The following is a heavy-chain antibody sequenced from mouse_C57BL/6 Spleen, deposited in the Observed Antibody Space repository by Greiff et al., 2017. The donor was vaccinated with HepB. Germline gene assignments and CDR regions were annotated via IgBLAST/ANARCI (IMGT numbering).Heavy chain of an antibody. CDR2: IYPGDGDT. D-gene: IGHD2-2*01. Sequence: QVQLQQSGPELVKPGASVKISCKASGYAFSSSWMNWVKQRPGKGLEWIGRIYPGDGDTNYNGKFKGKATLTADKSSSTAYMQLSSLTSEDSAVYFCSYYGYDGFAYWGQGTLVTVSA. J-gene: IGHJ3*01. CDR3: SYYGYDGFAY. V-gene: IGHV1-82*01. CDR1: GYAFSSSW.